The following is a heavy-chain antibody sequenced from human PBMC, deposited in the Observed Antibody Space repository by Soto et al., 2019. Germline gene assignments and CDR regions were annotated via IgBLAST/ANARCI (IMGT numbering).Heavy chain of an antibody. J-gene: IGHJ4*02. D-gene: IGHD5-18*01. CDR3: ASARGYSTFQYGFRFDY. V-gene: IGHV3-30-3*01. Sequence: QVQLVESGGGVVQPGRSLRLSCAASGFTFSSYAMHWVRQAPGKGLEWVAVISYDVNNKYYADSVKGRFTISRDNSKSTLYLQMNSLGPEDTALYVCASARGYSTFQYGFRFDYWGQGSLVTVSS. CDR1: GFTFSSYA. CDR2: ISYDVNNK.